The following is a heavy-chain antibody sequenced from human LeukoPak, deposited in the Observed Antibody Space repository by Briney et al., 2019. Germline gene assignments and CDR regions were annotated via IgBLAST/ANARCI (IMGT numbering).Heavy chain of an antibody. V-gene: IGHV1-46*01. CDR3: TRYYDILTSFYD. CDR2: INPSGGST. D-gene: IGHD3-9*01. Sequence: ASVKVSCKASGYTFTSYYMHWVRQAPGQGLEWMGIINPSGGSTSYAQKFQGRVTMTRDMSTSTVYMELSSLRSEDTAVYYCTRYYDILTSFYDWGQGTLVTVSS. CDR1: GYTFTSYY. J-gene: IGHJ4*02.